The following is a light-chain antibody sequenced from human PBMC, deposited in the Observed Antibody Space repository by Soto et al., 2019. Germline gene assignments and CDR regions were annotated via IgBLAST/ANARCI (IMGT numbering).Light chain of an antibody. Sequence: DIQMTQSPSSLSASVGDRVTITCRASQSIISYLNWYQQKPGKAPKLLIYAASSLQSGVPSRFSGSGSGTDFTLTISSLQPEDFATYYCQQSYRTPPTFGQGTKVEIK. CDR3: QQSYRTPPT. CDR1: QSIISY. J-gene: IGKJ1*01. CDR2: AAS. V-gene: IGKV1-39*01.